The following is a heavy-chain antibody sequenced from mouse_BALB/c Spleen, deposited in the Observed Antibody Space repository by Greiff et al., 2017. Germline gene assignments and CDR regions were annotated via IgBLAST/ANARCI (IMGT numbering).Heavy chain of an antibody. V-gene: IGHV1-54*01. CDR3: ARGYYGSRPFAY. CDR2: INPGSGGT. D-gene: IGHD1-1*01. J-gene: IGHJ3*01. Sequence: VQLQQSGAELVRPGTSVKVSCKASGYAFTNYLIEWVKQRPGQGLEWIGVINPGSGGTNYNEKFKGKATLTADKSSSTAYMQLSSLTSDDSAVYFCARGYYGSRPFAYWGQGTLVTVSA. CDR1: GYAFTNYL.